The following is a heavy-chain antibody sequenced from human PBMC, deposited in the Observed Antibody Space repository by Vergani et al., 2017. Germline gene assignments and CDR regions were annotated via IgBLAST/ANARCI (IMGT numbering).Heavy chain of an antibody. CDR3: VRVADFYGWGSRLLDL. Sequence: QVRLQESGPGLVKPSETLSLTCSVSGGSMSGYYWSWIRKPPGKELDWIGYMYHSGSTNYNPSLETRATISGDTYKNQFSLKLNSVTAADTAVYYGVRVADFYGWGSRLLDLWGQGILGTVSS. CDR2: MYHSGST. V-gene: IGHV4-59*01. J-gene: IGHJ5*02. D-gene: IGHD3-10*01. CDR1: GGSMSGYY.